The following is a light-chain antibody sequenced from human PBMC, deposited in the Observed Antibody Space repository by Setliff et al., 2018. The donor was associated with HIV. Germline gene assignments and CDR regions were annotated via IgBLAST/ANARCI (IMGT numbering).Light chain of an antibody. J-gene: IGLJ1*01. CDR3: SSYTSSSTEV. CDR2: DVS. CDR1: SNDVGAYNT. Sequence: QSVLAQPASVSGSPGQSITISCTGTSNDVGAYNTVYWYQQHPCEAPKLMIYDVSTRPSGVSNRFSGSKSGNTASLTISGLQTEDEADYYCSSYTSSSTEVFGTGTKVTVL. V-gene: IGLV2-14*01.